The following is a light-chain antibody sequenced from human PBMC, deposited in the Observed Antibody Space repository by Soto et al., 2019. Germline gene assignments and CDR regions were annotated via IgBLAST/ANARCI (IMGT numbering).Light chain of an antibody. CDR2: GAS. CDR1: QSVSNNY. V-gene: IGKV3-20*01. J-gene: IGKJ1*01. CDR3: QHYNSYSEA. Sequence: EVVLTQSPGTLSVSPGEVSTLSCRSSQSVSNNYLAWYQQKPGQAPRLLIYGASNRATGIPDRFSGSGSGTDFTLTISSLQPDDFATYYCQHYNSYSEAFGQGTKVEIK.